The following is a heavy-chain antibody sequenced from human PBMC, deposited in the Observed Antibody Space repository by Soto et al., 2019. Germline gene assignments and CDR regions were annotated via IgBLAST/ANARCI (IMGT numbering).Heavy chain of an antibody. V-gene: IGHV3-7*03. CDR2: IKQDGSEK. CDR3: VRDKPXRTAIFGPDYYDYPMDV. J-gene: IGHJ6*02. D-gene: IGHD3-3*01. CDR1: GFTFSSYW. Sequence: GGSLRLSCVASGFTFSSYWMSWVRQAPGKGLEWVANIKQDGSEKYYVDSVEGRFTISRDNAKNSLYFQMNSLRAEDTAVYYCVRDKPXRTAIFGPDYYDYPMDVWGQGTTVTVSS.